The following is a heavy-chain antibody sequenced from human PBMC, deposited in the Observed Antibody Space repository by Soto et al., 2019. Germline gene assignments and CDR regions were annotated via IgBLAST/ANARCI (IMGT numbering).Heavy chain of an antibody. D-gene: IGHD3-22*01. V-gene: IGHV3-23*01. CDR2: ISNSGDNT. J-gene: IGHJ4*02. CDR1: GFTFSSCA. Sequence: GGSLRLSCAASGFTFSSCAMAGVRQAPGKGLEWVSTISNSGDNTHYADSVKGRFTISRDNSKNTLYLQMNSLRAEDTALYYCAKDVSMIFFDYWGQGALVTVSS. CDR3: AKDVSMIFFDY.